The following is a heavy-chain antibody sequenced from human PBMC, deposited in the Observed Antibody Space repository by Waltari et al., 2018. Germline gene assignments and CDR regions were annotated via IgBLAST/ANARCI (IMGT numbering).Heavy chain of an antibody. CDR3: VRLEDCTGPGGNCYSGEIFAMDV. CDR1: GVSFRGYY. V-gene: IGHV4-34*01. J-gene: IGHJ6*02. CDR2: INHAGNT. Sequence: QVQLHQWGAGRLQPSETLSLTCAVYGVSFRGYYWGWIRQPPGKGLEWIAEINHAGNTNYNPSLRSRGTLSEDASKNQFSLKLSSMTAADTAVYYCVRLEDCTGPGGNCYSGEIFAMDVWGQGTTVTVSS. D-gene: IGHD2-15*01.